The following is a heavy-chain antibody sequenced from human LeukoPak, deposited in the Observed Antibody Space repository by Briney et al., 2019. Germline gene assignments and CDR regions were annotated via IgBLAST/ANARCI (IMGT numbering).Heavy chain of an antibody. Sequence: ASVKVSCKASGYTFTGYYMHWVRQASGQGLEWMGWINPNSGGTNYAQKFQGRVTMTRDTSISTAYMELSRLRSDDTAVYYCARGVGDGYNSGFDYWGQGTLVTVSS. CDR2: INPNSGGT. D-gene: IGHD5-24*01. CDR3: ARGVGDGYNSGFDY. V-gene: IGHV1-2*02. J-gene: IGHJ4*02. CDR1: GYTFTGYY.